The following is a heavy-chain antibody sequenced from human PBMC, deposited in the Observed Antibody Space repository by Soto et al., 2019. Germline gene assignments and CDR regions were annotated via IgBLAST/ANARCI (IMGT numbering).Heavy chain of an antibody. D-gene: IGHD5-12*01. V-gene: IGHV4-34*01. CDR2: IKDGGRT. CDR1: GGSLSGYY. Sequence: QVQLQQWGAGLLKPSETLSLNCAVNGGSLSGYYWSWIRQPPGKGLEWIGEIKDGGRTNYSPSLKSRPPISSDTPNHQFSLRLYSVTAADTGVYYCARGQEGVVATHWDQGTLVTVSS. J-gene: IGHJ4*02. CDR3: ARGQEGVVATH.